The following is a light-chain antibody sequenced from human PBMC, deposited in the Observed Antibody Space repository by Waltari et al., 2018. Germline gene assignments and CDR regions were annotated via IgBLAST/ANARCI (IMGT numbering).Light chain of an antibody. CDR1: QSLLSSDGNTS. CDR2: RVS. V-gene: IGKV2-30*01. Sequence: DVVMTQSPLSLPVTLGPPAAISCRSSQSLLSSDGNTSFNAFQQRPGQSPRRLLYRVSNRDSGVPDRFSGSGSGTDFTLRISRVEAEDVGVYYCMQGSHWPLTFGQGTKVEIK. J-gene: IGKJ1*01. CDR3: MQGSHWPLT.